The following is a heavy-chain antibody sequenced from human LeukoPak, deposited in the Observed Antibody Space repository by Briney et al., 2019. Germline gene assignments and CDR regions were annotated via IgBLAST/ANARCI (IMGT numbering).Heavy chain of an antibody. D-gene: IGHD4-17*01. Sequence: ETLSLTCSVSGGSFDSKYWSWVRQAPGKGLEWVSAISGSGGSTYYADSVKGRFTISRDNSKNTLYLQMNSLRAEDTAVYYCAKDKEYGDYVPWFDYWGQGTLVTVSS. CDR2: ISGSGGST. V-gene: IGHV3-23*01. J-gene: IGHJ4*02. CDR1: GGSFDSKY. CDR3: AKDKEYGDYVPWFDY.